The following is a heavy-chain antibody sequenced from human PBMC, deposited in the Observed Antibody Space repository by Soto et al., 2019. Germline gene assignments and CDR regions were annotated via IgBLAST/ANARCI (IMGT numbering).Heavy chain of an antibody. V-gene: IGHV3-49*03. CDR3: TRRRGYDYVGSWDY. CDR2: IRSKAYGGTT. Sequence: GGSLRLSCTASGFTFGDYAMSWFRQAPGKGLEWVGFIRSKAYGGTTEYAASVKGRFTISRDDSKSIAYLQMNSLKTEDTAVYYCTRRRGYDYVGSWDYWGQGTLVTVSS. CDR1: GFTFGDYA. D-gene: IGHD5-12*01. J-gene: IGHJ4*02.